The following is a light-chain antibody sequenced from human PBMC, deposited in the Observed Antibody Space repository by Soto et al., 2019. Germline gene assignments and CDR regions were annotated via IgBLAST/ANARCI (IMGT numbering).Light chain of an antibody. CDR2: GAS. CDR3: QQYSSWAS. J-gene: IGKJ3*01. Sequence: VMTQSPATLSVSPGESATLSCRASQSVRSLLAWYQQKPGQAPRLLIYGASTRATGIPARFSGSGSETEFTLTIISLQSEDFGVYYCQQYSSWASFGPGTKVDVK. V-gene: IGKV3-15*01. CDR1: QSVRSL.